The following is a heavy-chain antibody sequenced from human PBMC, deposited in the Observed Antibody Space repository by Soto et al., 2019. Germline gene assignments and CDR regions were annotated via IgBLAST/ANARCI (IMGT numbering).Heavy chain of an antibody. CDR1: GFSFSRYW. V-gene: IGHV3-7*04. CDR2: IRQDGSEK. Sequence: PGGSLRLSCAASGFSFSRYWMSWVRQAPGKGLEWVATIRQDGSEKHYVDSVEGRFTISRDNAKGSLSLQMNSLRADDTAVYYCARGCGSAHCSYYFDFWGQGTLVTVSS. D-gene: IGHD2-2*01. J-gene: IGHJ4*01. CDR3: ARGCGSAHCSYYFDF.